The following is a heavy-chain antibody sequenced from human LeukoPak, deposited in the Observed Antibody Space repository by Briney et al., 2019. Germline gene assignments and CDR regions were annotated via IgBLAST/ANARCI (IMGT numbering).Heavy chain of an antibody. Sequence: GGSLRLSCAASGFTFSPFAMVWVRPPPGKGLEGVSSIFPSGGEIHYADSVRGRFTISRDNSKSTLSLQMNSLRAEDTAIYYCATYRQVLLPFESWGQGTLVTVSS. J-gene: IGHJ4*02. CDR2: IFPSGGEI. D-gene: IGHD2-8*02. CDR1: GFTFSPFA. V-gene: IGHV3-23*01. CDR3: ATYRQVLLPFES.